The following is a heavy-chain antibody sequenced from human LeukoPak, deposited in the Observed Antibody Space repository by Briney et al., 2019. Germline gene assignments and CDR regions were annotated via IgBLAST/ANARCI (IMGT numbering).Heavy chain of an antibody. D-gene: IGHD1-7*01. CDR1: GYSFTSYW. J-gene: IGHJ4*02. CDR3: ATGNWNYPFDY. Sequence: PAASVKVSCKGSGYSFTSYWIGWVRQMPGKGLEWMGIIYPGDSDTRYSPSFQGQVTISADKSISTAYLQWSSLKASDTAMYYCATGNWNYPFDYWRQGTLVTVSS. CDR2: IYPGDSDT. V-gene: IGHV5-51*03.